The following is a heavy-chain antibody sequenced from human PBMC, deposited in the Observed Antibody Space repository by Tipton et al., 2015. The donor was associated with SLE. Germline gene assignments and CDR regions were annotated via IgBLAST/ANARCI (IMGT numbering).Heavy chain of an antibody. CDR3: ARESSSWYGVGYYYYYYYMGV. J-gene: IGHJ6*03. CDR1: GGSISSHY. CDR2: IYYSGST. D-gene: IGHD6-13*01. V-gene: IGHV4-59*11. Sequence: TLSLTCTVSGGSISSHYWSWIRQPPGKGLEWIGYIYYSGSTNYNPSLKSRVTISVDTSKNQFSLKLSSVTAADTAVYYCARESSSWYGVGYYYYYYYMGVWGKGTTVTVSS.